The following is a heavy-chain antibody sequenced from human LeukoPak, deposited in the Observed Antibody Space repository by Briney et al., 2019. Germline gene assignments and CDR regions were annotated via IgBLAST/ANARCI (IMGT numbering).Heavy chain of an antibody. Sequence: SETLSLTCTVSGGSIRSYYWSWIRQPPGKGLEWIGYIYYSGSTNYNPSLKSRVTISVDTSKNQFSLKLSSVTAADKAVYYCATIRDGYNYFDYWGQGTLVTVSS. CDR3: ATIRDGYNYFDY. CDR1: GGSIRSYY. CDR2: IYYSGST. V-gene: IGHV4-59*01. J-gene: IGHJ4*02. D-gene: IGHD5-24*01.